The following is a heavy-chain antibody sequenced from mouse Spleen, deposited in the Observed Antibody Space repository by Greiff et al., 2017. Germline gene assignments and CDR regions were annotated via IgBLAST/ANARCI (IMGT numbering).Heavy chain of an antibody. D-gene: IGHD3-3*01. Sequence: QVQLQQPGAELVRPGTSVKLSCKASGYTFTSYWMHWVKQRPGQGLEWIGVIDPSDSYTNYNQKFKGKATLTVDTSSSTAYMQLSSLTSEDSAVYYCARGDLYAMDYWGQGTSVTVSS. CDR3: ARGDLYAMDY. CDR2: IDPSDSYT. CDR1: GYTFTSYW. J-gene: IGHJ4*01. V-gene: IGHV1-59*01.